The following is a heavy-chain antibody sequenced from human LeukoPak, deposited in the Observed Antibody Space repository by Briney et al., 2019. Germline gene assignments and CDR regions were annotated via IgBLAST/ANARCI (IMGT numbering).Heavy chain of an antibody. CDR2: INSDGSEG. D-gene: IGHD6-6*01. V-gene: IGHV3-7*03. Sequence: GGSPRLSCAVSGFTFSGFWMSWSRQAPGKGLEWVASINSDGSEGYYADVVKGRFTISRDNAKNSLYLQINSLRAEDTAVYYCARSSYSSSSSVWGQGTMVTVSS. J-gene: IGHJ3*01. CDR3: ARSSYSSSSSV. CDR1: GFTFSGFW.